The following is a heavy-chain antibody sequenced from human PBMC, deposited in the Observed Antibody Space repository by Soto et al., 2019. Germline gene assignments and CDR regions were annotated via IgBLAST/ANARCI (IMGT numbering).Heavy chain of an antibody. J-gene: IGHJ6*02. V-gene: IGHV1-18*01. CDR3: ARFRSGSRYGMDV. Sequence: ASVKVSCKASGGTFSSYAISWMRQAPGQGLEWMGWISAYNGNTNYAQKLQGRVTMTTDTSTSTAYMELRSLRSDDTAVYYCARFRSGSRYGMDVWGQGTTVTVSS. CDR2: ISAYNGNT. D-gene: IGHD3-3*01. CDR1: GGTFSSYA.